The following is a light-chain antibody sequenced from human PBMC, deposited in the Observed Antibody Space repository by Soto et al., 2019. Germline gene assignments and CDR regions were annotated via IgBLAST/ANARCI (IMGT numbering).Light chain of an antibody. J-gene: IGKJ1*01. Sequence: DIQMTQSPSTLSASVGDRVTITCRASQSISSWLAWYQQKPGKAPKLLIYKASSLESGVPERFSGSGSGTEFTLTISSLQPDDFAAYYCQQYNSYPWTFGQGTKVEIK. CDR2: KAS. CDR3: QQYNSYPWT. CDR1: QSISSW. V-gene: IGKV1-5*03.